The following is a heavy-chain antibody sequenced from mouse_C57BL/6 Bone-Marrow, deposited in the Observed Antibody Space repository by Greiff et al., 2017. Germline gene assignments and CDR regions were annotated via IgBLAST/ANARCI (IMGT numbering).Heavy chain of an antibody. D-gene: IGHD1-1*01. CDR2: IDPENGDT. Sequence: EVQLQQSGAELVRPGASVKLSCTASGFNIKDDYMHWVKQRPEQGLEWIGWIDPENGDTEYASKFQGKATITADTSSNTAYLQLSSLTSEDTAVYYCTTTTVAWGAMDYWGQGTSVTVSS. CDR1: GFNIKDDY. J-gene: IGHJ4*01. V-gene: IGHV14-4*01. CDR3: TTTTVAWGAMDY.